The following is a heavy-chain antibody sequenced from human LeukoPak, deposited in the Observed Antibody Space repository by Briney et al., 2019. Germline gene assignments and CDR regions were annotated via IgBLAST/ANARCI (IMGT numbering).Heavy chain of an antibody. J-gene: IGHJ3*02. Sequence: GGSLRLSCAASGFTFSSYAMHWVRQAPGKGLEWVAVISYDGSNKYYADSVKGRFTISRDNSKNTLYLQMNSLRAEDTAVYYCATLWPRGQQLVPDAFDIWGQGTMVTVSS. V-gene: IGHV3-30*07. CDR3: ATLWPRGQQLVPDAFDI. CDR1: GFTFSSYA. CDR2: ISYDGSNK. D-gene: IGHD6-13*01.